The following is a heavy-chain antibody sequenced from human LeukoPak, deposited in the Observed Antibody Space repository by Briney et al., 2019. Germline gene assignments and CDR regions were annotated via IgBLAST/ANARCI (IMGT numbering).Heavy chain of an antibody. CDR2: IRYDGSSK. Sequence: PGGSLRLSCAASGFTFSSYGMHWVRQAPGKGLEWVAFIRYDGSSKYYADSVKGRFTISRDNSKNTLYLQMNSLRAEDTAVYYCAKDRGVVVPAAMSSWGQGTLVTVSS. J-gene: IGHJ4*02. D-gene: IGHD2-2*01. CDR1: GFTFSSYG. V-gene: IGHV3-30*02. CDR3: AKDRGVVVPAAMSS.